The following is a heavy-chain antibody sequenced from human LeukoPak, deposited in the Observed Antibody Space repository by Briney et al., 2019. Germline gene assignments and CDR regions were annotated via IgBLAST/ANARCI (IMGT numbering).Heavy chain of an antibody. CDR1: GFTFSSYS. V-gene: IGHV3-48*01. Sequence: GGSLRLSCAASGFTFSSYSMNWVRQAPGKGLEWVSYISSSSSTIYYADSVKGRFTISRDNAKNSLYLQMNSLRAEDTAVYYCARVTAPPEGYYYDSSGAFDYWGQGTLVTVSS. CDR2: ISSSSSTI. J-gene: IGHJ4*02. D-gene: IGHD3-22*01. CDR3: ARVTAPPEGYYYDSSGAFDY.